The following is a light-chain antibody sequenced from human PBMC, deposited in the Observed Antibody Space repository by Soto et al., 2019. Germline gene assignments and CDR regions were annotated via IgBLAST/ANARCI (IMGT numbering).Light chain of an antibody. J-gene: IGLJ2*01. CDR1: SGHSSYI. CDR2: LEGSGSY. V-gene: IGLV4-60*03. CDR3: ETSGV. Sequence: QSVLTQSSSASASLGSSVKLTCTLSSGHSSYIIAWHQQQPGKAPRYLMKLEGSGSYNKGSGVPDRFSGSSSGADRYLTISNRRSEDEADYYCETSGVFGGGTKVTV.